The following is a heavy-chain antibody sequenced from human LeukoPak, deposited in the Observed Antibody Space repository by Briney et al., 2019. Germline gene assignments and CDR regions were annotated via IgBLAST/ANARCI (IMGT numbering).Heavy chain of an antibody. CDR1: GGTSSSYA. V-gene: IGHV1-69*13. J-gene: IGHJ4*02. CDR3: ARVLKYDILTGYAMYYFDY. Sequence: SVKVSCKASGGTSSSYAISWVRQAPGQGLEWMGGIIPIFGTANYAQKFQGRVTITADESTSTAYMELSSLRSEDTAVYYCARVLKYDILTGYAMYYFDYWGQGTLVTVSS. CDR2: IIPIFGTA. D-gene: IGHD3-9*01.